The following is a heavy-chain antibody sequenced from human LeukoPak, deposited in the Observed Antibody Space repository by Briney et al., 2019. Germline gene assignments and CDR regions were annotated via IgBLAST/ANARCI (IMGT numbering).Heavy chain of an antibody. CDR3: ARVIVGYFLKSGWYVDY. CDR1: GYTFTSYG. Sequence: GASVKVSCKASGYTFTSYGISWVRRAPGQGLEWMGWISAYNGNTNYAQKLQGRVTMTTDTSTSTAYIELRSLRSDDTAVYYCARVIVGYFLKSGWYVDYWGQGTLVTVSS. J-gene: IGHJ4*02. D-gene: IGHD6-19*01. V-gene: IGHV1-18*01. CDR2: ISAYNGNT.